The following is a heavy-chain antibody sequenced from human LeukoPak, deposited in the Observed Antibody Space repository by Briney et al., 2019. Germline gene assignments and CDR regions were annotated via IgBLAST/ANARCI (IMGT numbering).Heavy chain of an antibody. Sequence: ASVKVSCKASGYTFTGYYMHWVRQAPGQGLEWKGWINPNSGGTNYAQKFQGRVTMTRDTSISTAYMELSRLRSDDTAVYYCARGFYNWNYGDAFDIWGQGTMVTVSS. D-gene: IGHD1-7*01. CDR2: INPNSGGT. CDR3: ARGFYNWNYGDAFDI. CDR1: GYTFTGYY. V-gene: IGHV1-2*02. J-gene: IGHJ3*02.